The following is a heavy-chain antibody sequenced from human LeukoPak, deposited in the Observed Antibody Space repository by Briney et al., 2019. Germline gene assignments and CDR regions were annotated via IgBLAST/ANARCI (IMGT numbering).Heavy chain of an antibody. D-gene: IGHD1-14*01. J-gene: IGHJ4*02. Sequence: GGSLRLSCTASGITFGDYAVSWVRQAPGKGLEWVSFIRVKAFGRTTEYAASVKGRFTISRDDSNNIAYLQMNGLKTEDTAVYFCTRDHNNVFDYWGQGTLVTVSS. V-gene: IGHV3-49*04. CDR2: IRVKAFGRTT. CDR1: GITFGDYA. CDR3: TRDHNNVFDY.